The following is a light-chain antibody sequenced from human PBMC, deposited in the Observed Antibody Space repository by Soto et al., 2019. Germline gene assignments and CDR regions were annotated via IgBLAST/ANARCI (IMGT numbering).Light chain of an antibody. CDR3: QSYDSSTVV. J-gene: IGLJ2*01. V-gene: IGLV6-57*01. CDR1: SGSIASNY. Sequence: NFMLTQPHSVSASPGKTVTISCTRSSGSIASNYVQWYQQRPGSSPTTVIYGDNQRPSGVPDRFSGSIDSSSNSASLTISGLKTEDEADYYCQSYDSSTVVFGGGTKLTVL. CDR2: GDN.